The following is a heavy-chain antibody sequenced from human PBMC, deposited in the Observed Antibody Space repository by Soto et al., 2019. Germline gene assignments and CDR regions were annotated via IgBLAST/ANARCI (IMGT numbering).Heavy chain of an antibody. V-gene: IGHV5-10-1*04. CDR2: IDPSDSYT. CDR1: GYSFTRYW. J-gene: IGHJ3*02. CDR3: ARPTPEFYGEHGEAFDI. D-gene: IGHD4-17*01. Sequence: GXSLKISWKGSGYSFTRYWIYWVRQMPGKCLEWMGRIDPSDSYTNYSPSFQGQVTISADKSISTAYLQWSSLKASDTAMYYCARPTPEFYGEHGEAFDIWGQGTMVTVSS.